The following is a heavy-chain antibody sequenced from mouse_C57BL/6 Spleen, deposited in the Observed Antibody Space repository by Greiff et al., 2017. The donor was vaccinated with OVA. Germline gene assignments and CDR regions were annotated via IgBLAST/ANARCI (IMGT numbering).Heavy chain of an antibody. CDR1: GYTFTSYW. V-gene: IGHV1-74*01. Sequence: QVQLQQPGAELVKPGASVKVSCKASGYTFTSYWVHWVKQRPGQGLEWIGRIHPSDSDTNYNQKFKGKATLTVDKSSSTAYMQLSSLTSEDSAVYYCAMTYYDGYPAWFAYWGQGTLVTVSA. CDR3: AMTYYDGYPAWFAY. J-gene: IGHJ3*01. D-gene: IGHD2-3*01. CDR2: IHPSDSDT.